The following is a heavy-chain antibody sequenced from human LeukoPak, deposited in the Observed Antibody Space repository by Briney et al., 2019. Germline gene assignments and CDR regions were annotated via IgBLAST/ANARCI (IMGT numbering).Heavy chain of an antibody. CDR2: IYTSGST. J-gene: IGHJ5*02. D-gene: IGHD6-13*01. Sequence: SETLSLTCTVSGGSISSYYWSWIRQPAGKGLEWIGRIYTSGSTNYNPSPKSRVTMSVDTSKNQFSLKLSSVTAADTAVYYCARVSSWYNWFDPWGQGTLATVSS. V-gene: IGHV4-4*07. CDR3: ARVSSWYNWFDP. CDR1: GGSISSYY.